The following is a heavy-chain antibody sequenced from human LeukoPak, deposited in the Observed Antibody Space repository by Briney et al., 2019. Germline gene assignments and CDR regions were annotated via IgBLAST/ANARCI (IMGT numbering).Heavy chain of an antibody. J-gene: IGHJ4*02. Sequence: PGGSLRLSCAASGFTFTTYAMSWVRQAPGKGLEWVSGISGSGSSTNYADSVKGRFTISRDNSKNTLNLQMNSLRAEDTAVYYCAHRKATSWAHDYWGQGTLVTVSS. D-gene: IGHD2-2*01. CDR3: AHRKATSWAHDY. CDR1: GFTFTTYA. V-gene: IGHV3-23*01. CDR2: ISGSGSST.